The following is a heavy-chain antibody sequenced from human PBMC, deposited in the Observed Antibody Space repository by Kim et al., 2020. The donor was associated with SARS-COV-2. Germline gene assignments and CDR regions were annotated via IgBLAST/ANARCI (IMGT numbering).Heavy chain of an antibody. Sequence: YYIDPVKGRFTISRDNAKNTLYLQMNSLRAEDTAVYYCAKSPLTWASAFDSWGQGTLVTVSS. CDR3: AKSPLTWASAFDS. J-gene: IGHJ4*02. V-gene: IGHV3-23*01. D-gene: IGHD6-19*01.